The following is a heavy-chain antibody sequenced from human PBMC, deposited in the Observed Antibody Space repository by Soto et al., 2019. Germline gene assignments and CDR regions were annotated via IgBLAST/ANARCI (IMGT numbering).Heavy chain of an antibody. Sequence: ASVKVSCKASGFTLSNSAVQWVRQARGQRLEWIGWIVVGSGNTNYAQKFQERVTITRDMSTSTAYMELSSLRSEDTAVYYCAAPGPGYCSSTSCYADDAFDIWGQGTMVTVSS. D-gene: IGHD2-2*01. J-gene: IGHJ3*02. CDR3: AAPGPGYCSSTSCYADDAFDI. V-gene: IGHV1-58*01. CDR2: IVVGSGNT. CDR1: GFTLSNSA.